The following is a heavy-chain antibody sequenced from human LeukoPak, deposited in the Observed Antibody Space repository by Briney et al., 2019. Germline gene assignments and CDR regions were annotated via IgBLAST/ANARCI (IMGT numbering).Heavy chain of an antibody. V-gene: IGHV3-74*01. J-gene: IGHJ4*02. Sequence: PGGSLRLSCAASGFTFSGFWMHWVRHAPGKGLVWVSRINTDGNNTIYADSVKGRFTISRDNAKNTLYLQMNSLRAEDTAVYYCARDQSIAGPTTADYWGQGTLVTVSS. CDR3: ARDQSIAGPTTADY. CDR2: INTDGNNT. CDR1: GFTFSGFW. D-gene: IGHD1-26*01.